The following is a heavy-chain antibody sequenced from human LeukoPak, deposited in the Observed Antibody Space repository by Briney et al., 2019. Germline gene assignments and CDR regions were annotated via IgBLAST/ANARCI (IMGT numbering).Heavy chain of an antibody. CDR1: GGSISGYY. CDR3: ARHQGYSSSWYDY. J-gene: IGHJ4*02. CDR2: IYYSGTT. V-gene: IGHV4-59*08. D-gene: IGHD6-13*01. Sequence: PSETLSLTCTVSGGSISGYYWSWFRQPPGKGLEWVGYIYYSGTTNYNPSLKSRVTISVDTSKNQFSLKLSSVTAADTVVYYCARHQGYSSSWYDYWGQGILVTVSS.